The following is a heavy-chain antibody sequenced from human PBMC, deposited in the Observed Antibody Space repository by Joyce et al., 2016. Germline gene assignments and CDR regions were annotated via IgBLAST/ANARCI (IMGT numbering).Heavy chain of an antibody. CDR2: INNDGVTT. CDR3: AKFRGGTHSTYHFDS. Sequence: EVQILESGGGLIQLGGSLRLACAASGFIFSDYAMSWVRQAPGEVLASVSRINNDGVTTYYTDSVKGRFTISRDNTKNTLYLQMNSLRAEDAAVYYCAKFRGGTHSTYHFDSWGQGTLVTVSS. D-gene: IGHD3-10*01. CDR1: GFIFSDYA. V-gene: IGHV3-23*01. J-gene: IGHJ4*02.